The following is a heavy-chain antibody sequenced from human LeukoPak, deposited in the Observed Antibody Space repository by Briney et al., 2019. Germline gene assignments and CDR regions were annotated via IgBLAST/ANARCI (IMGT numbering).Heavy chain of an antibody. V-gene: IGHV3-23*01. J-gene: IGHJ4*02. D-gene: IGHD3-10*01. CDR3: AKEYYYASGTYSPIDY. CDR1: GFTFSSYA. CDR2: ISGSGGST. Sequence: GGSLRLSCAASGFTFSSYAMSWVRQAPGKGLEWVSAISGSGGSTYYADSVKGRFTISRDNSKNTLYLQMNSLRAEDTAVYYCAKEYYYASGTYSPIDYWGQGTLVTVSS.